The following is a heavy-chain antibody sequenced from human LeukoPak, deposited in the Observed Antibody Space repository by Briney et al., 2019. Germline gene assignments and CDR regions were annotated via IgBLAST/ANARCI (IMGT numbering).Heavy chain of an antibody. D-gene: IGHD1-7*01. J-gene: IGHJ4*02. Sequence: GESLKISCKGSGYRFTSYWIGWVRQMPGKGLEWMGIIYPGDSDTRYSPSFQGRVTISADKSTSTANLQWSSLQASDTAMYYCMRARHGNCYWDFWGQGTLVTVSS. V-gene: IGHV5-51*01. CDR1: GYRFTSYW. CDR3: MRARHGNCYWDF. CDR2: IYPGDSDT.